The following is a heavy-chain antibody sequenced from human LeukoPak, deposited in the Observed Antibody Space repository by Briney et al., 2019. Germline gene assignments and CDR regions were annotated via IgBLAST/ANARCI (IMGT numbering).Heavy chain of an antibody. Sequence: GGSLRLSCEGSGFTFSSYSMIWVRQAPGKGLEWVSAISASGGRTYYADSVKGRFTISRDNSKNTLYLQMNSLRAEDTALYYCARDGSSGWYDYFDYWGQGTLVTVSS. CDR2: ISASGGRT. D-gene: IGHD6-19*01. CDR3: ARDGSSGWYDYFDY. J-gene: IGHJ4*02. V-gene: IGHV3-23*01. CDR1: GFTFSSYS.